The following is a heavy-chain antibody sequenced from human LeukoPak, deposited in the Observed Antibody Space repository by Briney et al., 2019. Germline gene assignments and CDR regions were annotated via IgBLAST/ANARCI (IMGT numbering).Heavy chain of an antibody. J-gene: IGHJ6*02. CDR3: ARDGLGSSYYYYYGMDV. CDR2: ISAYNGNT. CDR1: GYTFTSYG. Sequence: ASVKVSCKASGYTFTSYGISWVRQAPGQGLEWMGWISAYNGNTNYAQKLQGRVTMTTDTSTSTVYMEVSSLRSEDTAVYYCARDGLGSSYYYYYGMDVWGQGTTVTVSS. V-gene: IGHV1-18*01. D-gene: IGHD3-10*01.